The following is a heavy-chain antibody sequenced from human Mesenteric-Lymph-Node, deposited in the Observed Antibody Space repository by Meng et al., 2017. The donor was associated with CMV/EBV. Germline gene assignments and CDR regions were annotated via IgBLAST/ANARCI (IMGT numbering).Heavy chain of an antibody. Sequence: GGSLRLSCLASGFTFSNYWMSWVRQAPGKGLEWVASIKQDGSEKYYVVSVKGRFTISRDNARNSLYLQMSSLRAEDTAVYYCARDLDYCVNRAMGAFVIGGQGTMVTVSS. CDR1: GFTFSNYW. D-gene: IGHD1-14*01. CDR3: ARDLDYCVNRAMGAFVI. CDR2: IKQDGSEK. V-gene: IGHV3-7*01. J-gene: IGHJ3*02.